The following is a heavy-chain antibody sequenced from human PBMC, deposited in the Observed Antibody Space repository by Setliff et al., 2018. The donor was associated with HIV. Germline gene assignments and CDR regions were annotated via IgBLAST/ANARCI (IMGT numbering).Heavy chain of an antibody. D-gene: IGHD3-3*01. V-gene: IGHV3-30*04. CDR2: ISYGGGLK. Sequence: PGGSLRLSCAASGFTFGSYPMHWVRQAPGKGLEWVAVISYGGGLKLYADSVKGRFTVSRDNSKSTLYLQMNSLRAEDTATYYCARGTDYDLWTYYYYMDVWGKGTTVTVSS. CDR1: GFTFGSYP. J-gene: IGHJ6*03. CDR3: ARGTDYDLWTYYYYMDV.